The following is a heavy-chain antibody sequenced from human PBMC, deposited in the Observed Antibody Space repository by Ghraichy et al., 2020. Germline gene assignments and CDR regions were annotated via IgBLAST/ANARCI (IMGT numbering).Heavy chain of an antibody. J-gene: IGHJ4*02. CDR1: GFTFSSYA. CDR3: SRAGPLRMRVAAAGRGVYFDY. CDR2: ISYDGSNK. Sequence: GGSLRLSCAASGFTFSSYAMHWVRQAPGKGLEWVAVISYDGSNKYYADSVKGRFTISRDNSKNTLYLQMNSLRAEDTAVYYCSRAGPLRMRVAAAGRGVYFDYWGQGTLVTVSS. D-gene: IGHD6-13*01. V-gene: IGHV3-30-3*01.